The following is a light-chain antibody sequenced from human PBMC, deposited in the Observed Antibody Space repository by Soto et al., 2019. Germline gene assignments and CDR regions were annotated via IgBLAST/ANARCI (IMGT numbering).Light chain of an antibody. J-gene: IGKJ4*01. Sequence: EILLTQSPATLSLSPGERATLSCRASQSVGSYLAWYQQKPGQAPRLLIYDASNRATGIPARFSGSGSGTDFTLTISSLEPEDFAVYYCQQRRNWPTCGGGTKVEIK. CDR3: QQRRNWPT. CDR1: QSVGSY. CDR2: DAS. V-gene: IGKV3-11*01.